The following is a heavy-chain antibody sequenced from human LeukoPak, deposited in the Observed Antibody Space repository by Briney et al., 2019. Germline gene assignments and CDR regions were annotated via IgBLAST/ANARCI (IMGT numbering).Heavy chain of an antibody. CDR3: AKDWSGYYGSGSYYNN. J-gene: IGHJ4*02. CDR1: GFTFSSYG. Sequence: GGSLRLSCAASGFTFSSYGMHWVRQAPGKGLEWVSAISGSGGSTYYADSVKGRFTISRDNSKNTLYLQMNSLRAEDTAVYYCAKDWSGYYGSGSYYNNWGQGTLVTVSS. V-gene: IGHV3-23*01. CDR2: ISGSGGST. D-gene: IGHD3-10*01.